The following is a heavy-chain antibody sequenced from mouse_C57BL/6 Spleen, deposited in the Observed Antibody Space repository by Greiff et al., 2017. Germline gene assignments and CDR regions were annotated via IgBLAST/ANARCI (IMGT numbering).Heavy chain of an antibody. CDR2: IYPGSGST. J-gene: IGHJ2*01. D-gene: IGHD2-2*01. Sequence: QVQLQQPGAELVKPGASVKMSCTASGYTFTSYWISWVKQRPGQGLEWIGDIYPGSGSTNYNEKFKSKVTLTVDTSSITAYMQLSSLTSEDSAVYYCARRAIYYGYDVRVFDYWGQGTTLTVSS. CDR3: ARRAIYYGYDVRVFDY. CDR1: GYTFTSYW. V-gene: IGHV1-55*01.